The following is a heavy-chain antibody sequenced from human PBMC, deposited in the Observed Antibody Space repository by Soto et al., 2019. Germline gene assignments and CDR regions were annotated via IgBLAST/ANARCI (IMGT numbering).Heavy chain of an antibody. Sequence: SETLSLTCTVSGGSISSYYWSWIRQPPGKGLEWIGYIYYSGSTNYNPSLKSRVTISVDTSKNQFSLKLSSVTAADTAVYYCARAKYCSGGSCLDCWGQGTLVTVSS. CDR3: ARAKYCSGGSCLDC. CDR2: IYYSGST. D-gene: IGHD2-15*01. V-gene: IGHV4-59*01. J-gene: IGHJ4*02. CDR1: GGSISSYY.